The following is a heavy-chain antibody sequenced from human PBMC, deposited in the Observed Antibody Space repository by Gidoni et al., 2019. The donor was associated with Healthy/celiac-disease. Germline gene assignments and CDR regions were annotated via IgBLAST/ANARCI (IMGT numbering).Heavy chain of an antibody. Sequence: EVQLVESGGGLVQPGGSLRLSCAASGFTFSSYWMSWVRKAPGKGLEWVANIKQEGSEKYYVDSVKGRFTISRDNAKNSLYLQMNSQRAEDTAVYYCARVGYDAFDVWGQGTMVTVSS. CDR2: IKQEGSEK. CDR1: GFTFSSYW. V-gene: IGHV3-7*04. J-gene: IGHJ3*01. CDR3: ARVGYDAFDV. D-gene: IGHD3-16*01.